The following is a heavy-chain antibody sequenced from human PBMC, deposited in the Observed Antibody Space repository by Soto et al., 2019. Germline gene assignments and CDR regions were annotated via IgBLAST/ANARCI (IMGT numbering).Heavy chain of an antibody. D-gene: IGHD6-13*01. CDR2: MKPSTGDS. Sequence: QVQLVQSGAEVKKPGASVKVSCKASGYTFITNDIHWVRQASGQGLEWMGWMKPSTGDSGSDPDFQGRSTMTRDTATSTAYMELGSLMFEDTAVYYCARGGPAAGFDLWGEGSLVTVSS. CDR1: GYTFITND. J-gene: IGHJ5*02. CDR3: ARGGPAAGFDL. V-gene: IGHV1-8*01.